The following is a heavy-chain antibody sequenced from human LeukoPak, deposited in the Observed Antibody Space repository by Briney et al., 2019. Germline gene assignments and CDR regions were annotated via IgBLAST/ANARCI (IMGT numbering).Heavy chain of an antibody. CDR2: DTSSTTST. CDR3: SKAPLGACAGAVCYYLDV. CDR1: EFSISHYA. V-gene: IGHV3-23*01. D-gene: IGHD2-8*02. Sequence: GGSLRLSCTASEFSISHYAMSWVRQAPGKGLEWVSADTSSTTSTYYACFVRGRFTISRDNSMNTLYLQMNSLRADDTAVYYCSKAPLGACAGAVCYYLDVWGKGTTVIVSS. J-gene: IGHJ6*03.